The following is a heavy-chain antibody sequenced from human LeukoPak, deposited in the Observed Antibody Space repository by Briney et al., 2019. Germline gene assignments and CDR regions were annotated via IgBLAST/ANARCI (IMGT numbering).Heavy chain of an antibody. V-gene: IGHV3-23*01. Sequence: PGGSLRLSCAASGFTFSSYAMSWVRQAPGKGLEWVSAISGSGDSTYYADSVKGRFTISRDNSKNTLYLQMNSLRAEDTAVYYCAKDLYSSSSSDFDYWGQGTLVTVSS. CDR3: AKDLYSSSSSDFDY. D-gene: IGHD6-6*01. J-gene: IGHJ4*02. CDR1: GFTFSSYA. CDR2: ISGSGDST.